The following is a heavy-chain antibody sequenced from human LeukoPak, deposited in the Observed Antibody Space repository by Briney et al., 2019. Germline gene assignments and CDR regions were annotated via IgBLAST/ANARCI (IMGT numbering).Heavy chain of an antibody. D-gene: IGHD2-15*01. CDR2: IYPGSSDT. J-gene: IGHJ5*02. V-gene: IGHV5-51*01. CDR1: GYSFTTYW. CDR3: ARSGSPYNWLDP. Sequence: GESLKIPCKASGYSFTTYWIGWVRQMPGKGLEWMGAIYPGSSDTRYNPSFQGQVTISADNSIDTAYLQWSSLKSSDTAIYYCARSGSPYNWLDPWGQGTLVSVSS.